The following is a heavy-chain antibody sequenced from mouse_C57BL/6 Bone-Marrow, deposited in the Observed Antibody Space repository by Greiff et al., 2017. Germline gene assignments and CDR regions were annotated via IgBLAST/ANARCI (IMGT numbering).Heavy chain of an antibody. J-gene: IGHJ4*01. D-gene: IGHD2-4*01. Sequence: QVQLQQPGAELVMPGASVKLSCKASGYTFTSYWMHWVKQRPGQGLERIGEIDPSDSYTNYNQKFNGKSTLTVDKSSSTAYMQLSSLASEDSAVYYCARRGGLRQGYYAMDYWGQGTSVTVSS. CDR1: GYTFTSYW. V-gene: IGHV1-69*01. CDR2: IDPSDSYT. CDR3: ARRGGLRQGYYAMDY.